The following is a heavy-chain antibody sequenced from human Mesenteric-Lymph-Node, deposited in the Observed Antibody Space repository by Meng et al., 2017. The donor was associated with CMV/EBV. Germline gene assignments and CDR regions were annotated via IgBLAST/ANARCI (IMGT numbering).Heavy chain of an antibody. D-gene: IGHD2-2*01. CDR3: AKRGYCSGTYCYDPGYPDY. J-gene: IGHJ4*02. CDR1: GFTLSRYG. Sequence: GGSLRLSCAASGFTLSRYGIHWVRQPPGKGLEWLSVISFDGSIEYYADSVKGRFTISRDNSKNTLYLQMNSLRIEDTAVYYCAKRGYCSGTYCYDPGYPDYWGQGTLVTVSS. CDR2: ISFDGSIE. V-gene: IGHV3-30*18.